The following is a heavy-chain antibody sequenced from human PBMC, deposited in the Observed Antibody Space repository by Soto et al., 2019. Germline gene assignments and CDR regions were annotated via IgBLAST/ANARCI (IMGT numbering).Heavy chain of an antibody. V-gene: IGHV1-18*01. J-gene: IGHJ4*02. D-gene: IGHD2-2*01. CDR3: ARGLLGYCSSTSCPADY. CDR1: GYTFSNYG. Sequence: ASVKVSCKASGYTFSNYGISWVRQAPGQGLEWMGWISAYNGNTKCAQKLQGRVTMTTDTSTSTAYMELRSLRSDDTAVYYCARGLLGYCSSTSCPADYWGQRTLVTVSS. CDR2: ISAYNGNT.